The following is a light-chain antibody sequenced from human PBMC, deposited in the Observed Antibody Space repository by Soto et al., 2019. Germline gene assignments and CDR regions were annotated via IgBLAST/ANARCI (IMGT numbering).Light chain of an antibody. Sequence: QSALTQPASESGSPGQSITISCTGTSSDIGTYIYVSWYLQHPGKAPKLLIYEVGNRPSGVSNRFSGSKSGTTASLTISGLQAEDEADYYCSSYTSSNSVVFGGGTKLTVL. J-gene: IGLJ2*01. CDR1: SSDIGTYIY. CDR2: EVG. CDR3: SSYTSSNSVV. V-gene: IGLV2-14*01.